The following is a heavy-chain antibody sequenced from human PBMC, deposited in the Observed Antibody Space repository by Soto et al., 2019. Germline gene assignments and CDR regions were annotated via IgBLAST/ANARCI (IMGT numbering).Heavy chain of an antibody. CDR3: ARVEPGAHIDY. V-gene: IGHV3-74*01. Sequence: EVQLVESGGGLVQPGGSLRLSCVASGFTFRNCWMYWVRQAPGKGLVWVSRINSDGTDTVYGDSVKGRITVSRDNAKNTMYLQVNSLRAEDTAVYYCARVEPGAHIDYWGQGTLVTVSS. CDR1: GFTFRNCW. D-gene: IGHD2-2*01. J-gene: IGHJ4*02. CDR2: INSDGTDT.